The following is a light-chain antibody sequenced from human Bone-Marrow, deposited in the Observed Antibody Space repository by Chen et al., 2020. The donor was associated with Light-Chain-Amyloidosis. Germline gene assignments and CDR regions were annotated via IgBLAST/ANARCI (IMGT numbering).Light chain of an antibody. Sequence: SYELTQPPSVLVSPGQTARITCSGDDLPTKYAYWYKQKPGQAPVLGIHRDTERASAISERFSGSGSGTTATLTNSGVQAEDEADYHCQSADSSGTYEVIFGGGTTLTVL. CDR3: QSADSSGTYEVI. V-gene: IGLV3-25*03. CDR1: DLPTKY. CDR2: RDT. J-gene: IGLJ2*01.